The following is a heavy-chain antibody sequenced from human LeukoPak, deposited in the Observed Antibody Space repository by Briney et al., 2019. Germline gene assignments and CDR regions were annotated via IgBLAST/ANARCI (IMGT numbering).Heavy chain of an antibody. Sequence: SETLSLTCAVSGGSISSGGYSWSWIRQPPGKGLEWIGYIYHSGSTYYNPSLKSRVTISVDRSKNQFSLKLSSVTAADTAVYYCARDGPRYDSEYYYYYYGMDVWGQGTTVTVSS. D-gene: IGHD3-22*01. CDR3: ARDGPRYDSEYYYYYYGMDV. CDR2: IYHSGST. V-gene: IGHV4-30-2*01. CDR1: GGSISSGGYS. J-gene: IGHJ6*02.